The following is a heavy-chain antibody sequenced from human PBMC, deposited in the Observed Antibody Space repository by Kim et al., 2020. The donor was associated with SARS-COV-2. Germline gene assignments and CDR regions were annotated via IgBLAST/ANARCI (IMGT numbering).Heavy chain of an antibody. CDR3: ASGGYICSSTICYEYYYYGMDV. CDR2: INPSGGST. V-gene: IGHV1-46*01. CDR1: GYTFTSYY. D-gene: IGHD2-2*01. J-gene: IGHJ6*02. Sequence: ASVKVSCKASGYTFTSYYMHWVRQAPGQGLEWMGIINPSGGSTSYAQKFQGRVTMTRDTSTSTVYMELSSLRSEDTAVYYCASGGYICSSTICYEYYYYGMDVWGQGTTVTVSS.